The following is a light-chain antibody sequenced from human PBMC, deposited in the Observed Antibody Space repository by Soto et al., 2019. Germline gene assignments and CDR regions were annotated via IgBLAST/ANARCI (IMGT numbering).Light chain of an antibody. CDR2: EVS. Sequence: QSVLTQPASVSGSPGQSITISCTGTSSDIGGYKYVFWYQQHPGEAPKLIIYEVSNRPSGVSNRFSGSKSGNTASLTISGLQAEDECDYYCSSYTTNSTLVFGGGTQLTVL. V-gene: IGLV2-14*01. CDR1: SSDIGGYKY. CDR3: SSYTTNSTLV. J-gene: IGLJ3*02.